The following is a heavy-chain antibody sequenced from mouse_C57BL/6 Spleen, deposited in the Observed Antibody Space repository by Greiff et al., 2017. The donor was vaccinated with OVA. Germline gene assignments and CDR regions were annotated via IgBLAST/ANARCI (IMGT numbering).Heavy chain of an antibody. CDR1: GYTFTSYW. V-gene: IGHV1-64*01. D-gene: IGHD2-1*01. CDR3: AREGVTLYAMDY. CDR2: IHPNSGST. Sequence: VQLQQPGAELVKPGASVKLSCKASGYTFTSYWMHWVKQRPGQGLEWIGMIHPNSGSTNYNEKFKSKATLTVDKSSSTAYMQLSSLTSEDSAVYYCAREGVTLYAMDYWGQGTSVTVSS. J-gene: IGHJ4*01.